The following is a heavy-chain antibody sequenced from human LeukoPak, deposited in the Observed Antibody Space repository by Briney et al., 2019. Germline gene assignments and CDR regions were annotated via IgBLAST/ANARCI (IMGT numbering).Heavy chain of an antibody. D-gene: IGHD4-17*01. CDR2: IWNDGSHQ. J-gene: IGHJ4*02. CDR1: GFSFSSYG. Sequence: PGRSLRLSCSASGFSFSSYGMHWVRQAPGKGLEWVAVIWNDGSHQCYADSEKGRFTISRDNSRNTVYLQMNRLRVDDTAVYYCARDATEYGDSHFDWWGQGTLVTVSS. V-gene: IGHV3-33*01. CDR3: ARDATEYGDSHFDW.